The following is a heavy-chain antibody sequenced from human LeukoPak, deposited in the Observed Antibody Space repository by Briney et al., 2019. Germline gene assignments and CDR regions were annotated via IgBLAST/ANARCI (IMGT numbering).Heavy chain of an antibody. D-gene: IGHD6-19*01. CDR3: ARGGVGQWLVRTYDY. V-gene: IGHV4-59*08. Sequence: SETLSLTCTVSGGSISSYYWSWIRQPPGKGLEWIGYIYYSGSTNYNPSLKSRVTISVDTSKNQFSLKLSSVTAADTAVYYCARGGVGQWLVRTYDYWGQGTLVTVSS. J-gene: IGHJ4*02. CDR1: GGSISSYY. CDR2: IYYSGST.